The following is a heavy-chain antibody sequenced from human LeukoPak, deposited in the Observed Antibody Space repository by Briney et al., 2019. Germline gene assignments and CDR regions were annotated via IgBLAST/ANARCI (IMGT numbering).Heavy chain of an antibody. CDR2: INPSGGST. CDR3: ARDKRDWRLGELSLLSNWFDP. CDR1: GYTFTSYY. V-gene: IGHV1-46*01. D-gene: IGHD3-16*02. J-gene: IGHJ5*02. Sequence: ASVKVSCKASGYTFTSYYMHWVRQAPGQGLEWMGMINPSGGSTSYAQKFQGRVTMTRDTSTSTVYMELSSLRSEDTAVYYCARDKRDWRLGELSLLSNWFDPWGQGTLVTVSS.